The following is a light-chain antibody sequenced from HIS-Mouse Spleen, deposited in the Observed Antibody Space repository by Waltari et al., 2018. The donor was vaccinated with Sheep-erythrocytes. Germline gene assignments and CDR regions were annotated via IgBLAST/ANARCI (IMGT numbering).Light chain of an antibody. CDR1: NLGDKY. Sequence: SYELTQPPSVSVSPGQTASITCSGDNLGDKYACWYQQNPGQSPVLVIYQDSKRPSGIPERFSGSNAGNTATLTISGTQAMDEADYYCQAWDSSTAVVFGGGTKLTVL. CDR3: QAWDSSTAVV. CDR2: QDS. V-gene: IGLV3-1*01. J-gene: IGLJ2*01.